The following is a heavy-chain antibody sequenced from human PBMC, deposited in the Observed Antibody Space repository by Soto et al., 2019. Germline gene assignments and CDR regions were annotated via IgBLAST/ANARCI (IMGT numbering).Heavy chain of an antibody. D-gene: IGHD2-8*02. CDR2: INPDSGAT. CDR1: GYSFTGYY. CDR3: ARGDYGTGGYPFPYFAY. Sequence: HEHLVQSGAEVKRPGASLKVSCKASGYSFTGYYIHWGRQAPGQGLEWMGWINPDSGATNYAQNFQGRVTLTSDTSISTAAMDLTSLTSDDTAVYYCARGDYGTGGYPFPYFAYWGQGTLVIVSS. J-gene: IGHJ4*02. V-gene: IGHV1-2*02.